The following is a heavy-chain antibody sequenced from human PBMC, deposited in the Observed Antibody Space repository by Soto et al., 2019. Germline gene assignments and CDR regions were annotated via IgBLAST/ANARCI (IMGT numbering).Heavy chain of an antibody. V-gene: IGHV3-23*01. CDR1: GFTFSSYA. Sequence: GGSLRLSCAASGFTFSSYAMSWVRQAPGKGLEWVSAISGSGGSTYYADSVKGRFTISRDNSKNTLYLQMNSLRAEDTAVYYCAKDNSVDYDYIWGSYRYTGKDAFDIWGQGTMVTVSS. CDR3: AKDNSVDYDYIWGSYRYTGKDAFDI. CDR2: ISGSGGST. D-gene: IGHD3-16*02. J-gene: IGHJ3*02.